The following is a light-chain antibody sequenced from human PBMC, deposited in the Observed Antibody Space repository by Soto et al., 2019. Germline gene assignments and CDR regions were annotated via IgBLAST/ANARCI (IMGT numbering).Light chain of an antibody. Sequence: DIQMTQSPSTLSASIGDSVTITCRASQSISIWLAWYQQKPGKAPNLLIFKASRVESGVPSRFSGSGAGTDFTLTISSLQPDDSATSYCQQYNSYPLTFGGGTKVEIK. CDR1: QSISIW. CDR3: QQYNSYPLT. V-gene: IGKV1-5*03. CDR2: KAS. J-gene: IGKJ4*01.